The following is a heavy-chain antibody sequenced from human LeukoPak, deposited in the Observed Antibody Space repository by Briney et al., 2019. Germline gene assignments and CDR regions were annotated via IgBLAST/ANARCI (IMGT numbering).Heavy chain of an antibody. CDR1: GGSFSGYY. D-gene: IGHD3-22*01. V-gene: IGHV4-34*01. J-gene: IGHJ6*03. Sequence: SETLSLTCAVYGGSFSGYYWSWIRQPPGKGLEWIGEINHSGSTNYNPSLKSRVTISVDTSKNQFSLGLSSVTAADTAVYYCARGRQDVTMIVVVMTAVSYYLDVWGKGTTVTVS. CDR2: INHSGST. CDR3: ARGRQDVTMIVVVMTAVSYYLDV.